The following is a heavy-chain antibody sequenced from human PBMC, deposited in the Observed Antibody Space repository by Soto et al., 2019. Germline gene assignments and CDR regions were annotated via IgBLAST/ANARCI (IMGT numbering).Heavy chain of an antibody. V-gene: IGHV1-69*13. D-gene: IGHD2-2*01. J-gene: IGHJ6*02. CDR1: GGTFSIYA. CDR2: IIPIFGTA. Sequence: GASVKVSCKASGGTFSIYAIIWVRQAPGQGLEWMGGIIPIFGTANYAQKFQGRVTITADESTSTAYMELSSLRSEDTAVYYCARDDSIVVVPAAILDYYGMDVWGQGTTVTVSS. CDR3: ARDDSIVVVPAAILDYYGMDV.